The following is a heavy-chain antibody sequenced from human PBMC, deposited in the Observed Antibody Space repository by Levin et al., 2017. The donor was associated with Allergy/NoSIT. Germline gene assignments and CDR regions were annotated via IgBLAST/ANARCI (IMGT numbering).Heavy chain of an antibody. J-gene: IGHJ4*02. Sequence: LSLTCAASGFTFSSYEMNWVRRAPGKGLEWVSYISSTGSTIYSADSVKGRFTISRDNAKNSLYLHINSLRAEDTAVYYCVRQLGNFWSGYNYFDYWGQGTLVTVSS. D-gene: IGHD3-3*01. CDR3: VRQLGNFWSGYNYFDY. CDR1: GFTFSSYE. V-gene: IGHV3-48*03. CDR2: ISSTGSTI.